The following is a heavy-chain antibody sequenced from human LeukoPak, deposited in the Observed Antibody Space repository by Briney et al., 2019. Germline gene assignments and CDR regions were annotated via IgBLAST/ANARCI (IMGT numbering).Heavy chain of an antibody. CDR3: ARRRFNYVWGSYRYTEWFDP. Sequence: SETLSLTCAVYGGSFSGYYWSWIRQPPGKGLEWIGEINHSGSTNYNPSLKRRVTISVDTSKNQFSLKLSSVTAADTAVYYCARRRFNYVWGSYRYTEWFDPWGQGTLVTVSS. D-gene: IGHD3-16*02. V-gene: IGHV4-34*01. J-gene: IGHJ5*02. CDR2: INHSGST. CDR1: GGSFSGYY.